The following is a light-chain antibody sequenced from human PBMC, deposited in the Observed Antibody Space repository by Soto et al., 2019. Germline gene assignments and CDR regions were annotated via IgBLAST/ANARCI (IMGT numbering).Light chain of an antibody. V-gene: IGKV1-9*01. CDR3: QQLNTYPIT. CDR2: SAS. CDR1: QGIRSN. J-gene: IGKJ5*01. Sequence: DIQLTQSPSFLSASIGARVTLTCRASQGIRSNLAWYQQKPGKAPKLLIYSASTLQSGVPSRFSGSGSGTEFTLTICSLQPEDFATYYCQQLNTYPITFGLGTRLEIK.